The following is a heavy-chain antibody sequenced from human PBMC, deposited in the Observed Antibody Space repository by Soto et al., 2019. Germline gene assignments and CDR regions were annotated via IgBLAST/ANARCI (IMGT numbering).Heavy chain of an antibody. CDR1: GYTFTGYY. CDR2: INPNSGGT. CDR3: ARAQDHGDYEHYFDY. V-gene: IGHV1-2*02. D-gene: IGHD4-17*01. Sequence: QVQLVQSGAEVKKPGASVKVSCKASGYTFTGYYMHWVRQAPGQGLEWMGWINPNSGGTNYAQKLQGRVTMTRDTSTSTAYMELSRLRSDDTAVYYWARAQDHGDYEHYFDYWGQGTLVTVSS. J-gene: IGHJ4*02.